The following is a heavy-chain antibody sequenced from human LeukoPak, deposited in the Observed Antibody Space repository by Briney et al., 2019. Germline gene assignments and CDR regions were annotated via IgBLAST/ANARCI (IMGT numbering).Heavy chain of an antibody. CDR1: DGSINSYC. Sequence: PSETLSLTCTVSDGSINSYCWKWIRQPAGKGLEWIGRIDSSGTTSLNPSLKSRVTISQDKSKKQFSLKLSSVTAADTAVYYCATMPYSAWSDYWCCGTQALVSS. V-gene: IGHV4-4*07. D-gene: IGHD6-19*01. CDR2: IDSSGTT. J-gene: IGHJ4*01. CDR3: ATMPYSAWSDY.